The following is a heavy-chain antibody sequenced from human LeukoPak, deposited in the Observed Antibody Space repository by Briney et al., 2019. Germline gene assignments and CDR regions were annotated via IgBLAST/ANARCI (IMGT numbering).Heavy chain of an antibody. CDR1: GYTFTGYY. D-gene: IGHD3-9*01. V-gene: IGHV1-2*02. CDR2: INPNSGGT. CDR3: ARTRRVPSDLTGYPYYYMDV. J-gene: IGHJ6*03. Sequence: ASVKVSCKASGYTFTGYYMHWVRQAPGQGLEWMGWINPNSGGTNYAQKFQGRVTMTRDTSTSTVYMGLSSLRSEDTAVYYCARTRRVPSDLTGYPYYYMDVWGKGTTVTISS.